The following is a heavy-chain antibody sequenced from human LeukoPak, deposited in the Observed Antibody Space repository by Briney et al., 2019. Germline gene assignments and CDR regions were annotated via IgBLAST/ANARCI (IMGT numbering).Heavy chain of an antibody. CDR2: IYPRDGST. Sequence: GASVKVSCKASGYTFTSNYIHWVRQAPGQGLEWMGMIYPRDGSTSYAQKFQGRVTVTRDTSTSTVYMELSSLRSEDTAVYYCARDKGRDGYDLDYWGQGTLVTVSS. V-gene: IGHV1-46*01. D-gene: IGHD5-24*01. CDR3: ARDKGRDGYDLDY. CDR1: GYTFTSNY. J-gene: IGHJ4*02.